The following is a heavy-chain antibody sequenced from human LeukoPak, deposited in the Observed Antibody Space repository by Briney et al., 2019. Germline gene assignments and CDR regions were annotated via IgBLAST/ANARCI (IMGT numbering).Heavy chain of an antibody. CDR1: GFTFSSYA. CDR2: ISGSGGRT. Sequence: GGSLRLSCAASGFTFSSYAMSWVRQAPGKGLEWVSGISGSGGRTYYADSVKGRFTISRDNSKNTLYLQMNSLRAEDTAIYYCAKDGGTDDVYYFDYWGQGTRVTVSS. J-gene: IGHJ4*02. V-gene: IGHV3-23*01. CDR3: AKDGGTDDVYYFDY. D-gene: IGHD1-1*01.